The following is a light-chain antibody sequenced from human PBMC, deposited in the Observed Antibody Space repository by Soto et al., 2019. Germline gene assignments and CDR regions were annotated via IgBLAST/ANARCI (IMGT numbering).Light chain of an antibody. Sequence: DIQMTQSPSTLSASVGDRVTIICRASQSISTWLAWYQQKPGKAPKLLIYKASSLESGVPSRFSGSGSGTEFTLTISSLQPDDFAAYYCQQYNSFLHTFGQGTKLEIK. J-gene: IGKJ2*01. CDR3: QQYNSFLHT. CDR2: KAS. CDR1: QSISTW. V-gene: IGKV1-5*03.